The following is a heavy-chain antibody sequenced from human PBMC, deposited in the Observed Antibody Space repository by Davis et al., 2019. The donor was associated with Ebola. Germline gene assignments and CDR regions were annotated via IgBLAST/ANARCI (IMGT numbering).Heavy chain of an antibody. D-gene: IGHD1-26*01. V-gene: IGHV1-18*04. CDR2: INPHNGNT. J-gene: IGHJ5*02. Sequence: ASVKVSCKTSGYTFTNYGITWVRQAPGQGLEWMGWINPHNGNTNYAQNVQGRVTMTTDASTTTAYMDLTSLRSDDTAVYYCARDRHPTVRGWLDPWGQGTLVTVSS. CDR1: GYTFTNYG. CDR3: ARDRHPTVRGWLDP.